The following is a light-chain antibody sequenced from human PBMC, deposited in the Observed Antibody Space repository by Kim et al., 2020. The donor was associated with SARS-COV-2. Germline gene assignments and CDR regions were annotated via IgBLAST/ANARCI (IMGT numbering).Light chain of an antibody. V-gene: IGLV3-9*01. J-gene: IGLJ1*01. CDR3: QVWDSGTFV. CDR1: NIGSKS. CDR2: RDS. Sequence: SYELTQPLSVSVALGQTARITCGENNIGSKSVHWYQQRPGQAPVLVIYRDSNRPSGIPERFSASNSGKTATLTNSRAQAGDEADYHCQVWDSGTFVFGTGTKVTVL.